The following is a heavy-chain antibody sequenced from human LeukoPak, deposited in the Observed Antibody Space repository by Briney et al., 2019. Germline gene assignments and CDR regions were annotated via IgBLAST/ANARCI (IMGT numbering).Heavy chain of an antibody. V-gene: IGHV3-9*01. D-gene: IGHD6-25*01. CDR1: GFTFDDYA. Sequence: GGSLRLSCAASGFTFDDYAMHWVRQAPGKGLEGVSGISWNSGSIGYADSVKGRFTISRDNAKNSLYLQMNSLRAEDTAVYYCARRSAAKDAFDIWGQGTMVTVSS. J-gene: IGHJ3*02. CDR2: ISWNSGSI. CDR3: ARRSAAKDAFDI.